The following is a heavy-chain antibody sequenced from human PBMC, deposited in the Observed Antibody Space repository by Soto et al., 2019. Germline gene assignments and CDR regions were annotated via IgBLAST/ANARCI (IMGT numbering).Heavy chain of an antibody. J-gene: IGHJ5*02. V-gene: IGHV4-59*01. CDR1: GGPIRRYH. D-gene: IGHD3-10*01. CDR3: ARDPGSGSYYGWFDP. Sequence: SDTLSLTCTDSGGPIRRYHWNWIRHPPGKGLEWIGYIYYSGSTNYNPSLKSRVTISVDTSKNQFSLKLSSVTAADTAVYYCARDPGSGSYYGWFDPWGQGTLVTVS. CDR2: IYYSGST.